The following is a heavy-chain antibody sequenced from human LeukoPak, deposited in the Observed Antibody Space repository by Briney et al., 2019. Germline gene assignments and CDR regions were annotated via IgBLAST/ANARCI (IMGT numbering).Heavy chain of an antibody. D-gene: IGHD5-12*01. CDR1: GYTFTNHW. CDR3: ARAPDSDSGYDYFDY. V-gene: IGHV5-10-1*01. CDR2: TDPSDSYT. Sequence: GESLRISCKGSGYTFTNHWISWVRQMPGKGLEWMGKTDPSDSYTNYSPSLQGHVTISADKSISTAYLQWSSLKASDTAMYYCARAPDSDSGYDYFDYWGQGTLVTVSS. J-gene: IGHJ4*02.